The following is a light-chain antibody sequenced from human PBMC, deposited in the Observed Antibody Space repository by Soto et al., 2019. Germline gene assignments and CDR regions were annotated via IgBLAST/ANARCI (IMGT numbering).Light chain of an antibody. V-gene: IGKV1-33*01. J-gene: IGKJ3*01. CDR2: DAS. CDR3: QQYDNLPPLT. Sequence: DIQMTQSPSSLSASVGDRVTITCQASQDISNYLNLYQQKPGKAPKLLIYDASNVETGVPSRFSGSGSGTDFTFTISSLQPEDIAAYYCQQYDNLPPLTFGPGTKVDIK. CDR1: QDISNY.